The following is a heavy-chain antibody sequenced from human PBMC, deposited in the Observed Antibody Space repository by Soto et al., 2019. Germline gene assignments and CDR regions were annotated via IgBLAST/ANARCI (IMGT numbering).Heavy chain of an antibody. J-gene: IGHJ6*02. CDR1: GFTFNTYA. V-gene: IGHV3-23*01. CDR2: SSGNGATT. CDR3: AKDRPSSTTIGGLIGGGLDV. D-gene: IGHD2-2*01. Sequence: GGSLRLPCAASGFTFNTYAMTWDRQAPGRGLEWVSISSGNGATTYYADSVKGRCTISRDNSKNTLYLQRNGLAVEDTAIYYCAKDRPSSTTIGGLIGGGLDVWGQGTTVTVSS.